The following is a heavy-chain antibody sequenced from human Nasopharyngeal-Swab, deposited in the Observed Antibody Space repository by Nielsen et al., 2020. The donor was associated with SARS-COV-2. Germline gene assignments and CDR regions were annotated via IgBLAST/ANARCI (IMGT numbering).Heavy chain of an antibody. D-gene: IGHD3-3*01. Sequence: GESLKISCAASGFTFSSYWMSWVRQAPGKGLEWVANIKQDGSEKYYVDSVKGRFTISRDNAKNSLYLQMNSLRDEDTAVYYCARGYDFWSGYYPNWFDPWGQGTLVTVSS. CDR1: GFTFSSYW. V-gene: IGHV3-7*01. J-gene: IGHJ5*02. CDR2: IKQDGSEK. CDR3: ARGYDFWSGYYPNWFDP.